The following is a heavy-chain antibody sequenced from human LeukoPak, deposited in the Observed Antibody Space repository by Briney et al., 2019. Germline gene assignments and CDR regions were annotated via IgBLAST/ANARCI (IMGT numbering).Heavy chain of an antibody. J-gene: IGHJ4*02. CDR1: GFSFSSYG. CDR2: IWYDGSTK. CDR3: ARAIAVAGDDY. V-gene: IGHV3-33*01. Sequence: GGSLRLSCASSGFSFSSYGMHWVRQAPGKGLEWVAVIWYDGSTKYYADSVQGRFAISRDNSKNTLYLQMNTLRAEDTAVYYCARAIAVAGDDYWGQGTLVTVSS. D-gene: IGHD6-19*01.